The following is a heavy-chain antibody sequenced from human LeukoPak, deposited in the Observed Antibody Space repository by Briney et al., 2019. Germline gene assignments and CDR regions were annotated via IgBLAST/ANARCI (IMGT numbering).Heavy chain of an antibody. Sequence: GASVKVSCQASGYSFTGYYMHWVRQAPGQGLEWMGWVNPNSGGTNYAQKFQGRVTMTRDTYISTAYMELSRLRSEDTSVYYCAREAMIGVDYWGQGTLVTVSS. J-gene: IGHJ4*02. CDR2: VNPNSGGT. D-gene: IGHD5-12*01. V-gene: IGHV1-2*02. CDR1: GYSFTGYY. CDR3: AREAMIGVDY.